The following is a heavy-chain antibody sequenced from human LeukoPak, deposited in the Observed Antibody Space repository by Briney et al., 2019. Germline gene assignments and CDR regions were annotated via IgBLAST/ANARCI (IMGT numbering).Heavy chain of an antibody. J-gene: IGHJ5*02. Sequence: SETLSLTCAVYGGSFSGYYWSWIRQPPGKGLEWIGEINHSGSTNYNPSLKSRVTISVDTSKNQFSLKLSSVTAADTAVYYCARGEGRYNWFGPWGQGTLVTVSS. V-gene: IGHV4-34*01. CDR1: GGSFSGYY. CDR2: INHSGST. CDR3: ARGEGRYNWFGP.